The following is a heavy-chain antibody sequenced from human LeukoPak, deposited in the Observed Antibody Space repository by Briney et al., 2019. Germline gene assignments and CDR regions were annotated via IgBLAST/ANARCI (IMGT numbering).Heavy chain of an antibody. V-gene: IGHV3-23*01. Sequence: PGGSLRLSCAASGFTFSSYAMSWVRQAPGKGLEWVSAISGSGGSTYYADSVKGRFTISRDNAKNTLYLQTNSLRVEDTAVYYCAKISSGYCSGGSCYLDYWGQGTLVTVSS. CDR2: ISGSGGST. CDR1: GFTFSSYA. D-gene: IGHD2-15*01. CDR3: AKISSGYCSGGSCYLDY. J-gene: IGHJ4*02.